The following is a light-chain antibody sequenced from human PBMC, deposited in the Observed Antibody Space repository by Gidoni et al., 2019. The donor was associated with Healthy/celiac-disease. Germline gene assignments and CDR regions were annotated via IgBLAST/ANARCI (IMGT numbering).Light chain of an antibody. CDR1: QSVSSN. CDR3: QQYNNWPET. V-gene: IGKV3-15*01. J-gene: IGKJ1*01. CDR2: GAS. Sequence: EIVMTQSPATLSVSPGERATLSCRASQSVSSNLAWYQQKPGQAPRLRIYGASTRATGIPARFSGSGSGTEFTITISSLQSEDFAVYYCQQYNNWPETFGQGTKVEIK.